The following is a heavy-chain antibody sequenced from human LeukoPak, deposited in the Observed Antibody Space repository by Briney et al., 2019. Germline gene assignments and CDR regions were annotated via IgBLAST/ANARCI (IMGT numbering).Heavy chain of an antibody. D-gene: IGHD6-19*01. CDR3: AKGSSGWYGDGFDI. CDR2: ISVSSSDI. V-gene: IGHV3-21*01. J-gene: IGHJ3*02. CDR1: GFTFNSYA. Sequence: GGSLRLSCAASGFTFNSYAMNWVRQAPGKGLEWVSSISVSSSDIYYADSMKGRFTISRDNAKNSLYLQMNGLRAEDTAVYYCAKGSSGWYGDGFDIWCPGTMVTVSS.